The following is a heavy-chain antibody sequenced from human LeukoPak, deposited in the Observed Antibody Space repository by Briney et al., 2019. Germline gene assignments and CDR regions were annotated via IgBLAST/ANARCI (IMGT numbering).Heavy chain of an antibody. J-gene: IGHJ4*02. CDR3: ARGQRGGNFDY. CDR1: GYSISSGYY. Sequence: SETLSLTCTVSGYSISSGYYWGWIRQPPGKGLEWIGEINHSGSTNYNPSLKSRVTISVDTSKNQFSLKLSSVTAADTAVYYCARGQRGGNFDYWGQGTLVTVSS. CDR2: INHSGST. D-gene: IGHD3-16*01. V-gene: IGHV4-38-2*02.